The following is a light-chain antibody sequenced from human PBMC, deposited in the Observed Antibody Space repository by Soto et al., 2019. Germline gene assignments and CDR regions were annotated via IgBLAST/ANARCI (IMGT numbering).Light chain of an antibody. J-gene: IGLJ3*02. Sequence: QSALTQPASVSGSPGQSITISCNGTSSDVGSYNLVSWYQQHSGKAPKLMIYEGSKRPSGVSNRFSGSKSGNTASLTISGLQAADEAAYYCCSYAGSRVFGGGTKLTVL. CDR2: EGS. CDR1: SSDVGSYNL. V-gene: IGLV2-23*01. CDR3: CSYAGSRV.